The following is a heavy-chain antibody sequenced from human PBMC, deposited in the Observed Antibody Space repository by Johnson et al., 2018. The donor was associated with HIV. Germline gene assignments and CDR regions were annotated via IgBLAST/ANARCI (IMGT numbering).Heavy chain of an antibody. CDR3: ASADVFDI. J-gene: IGHJ3*02. Sequence: VQLVESGGGVVQPGRSLRLSCAASGFTVSSNYMSWVRQAPGKGLEWVSVIYSGGSTGYADSVKGRFTISRDNAKNSLYLQMNSLRVEDTAVYYCASADVFDIWGQGTVVTVSS. CDR2: IYSGGST. V-gene: IGHV3-66*01. CDR1: GFTVSSNY.